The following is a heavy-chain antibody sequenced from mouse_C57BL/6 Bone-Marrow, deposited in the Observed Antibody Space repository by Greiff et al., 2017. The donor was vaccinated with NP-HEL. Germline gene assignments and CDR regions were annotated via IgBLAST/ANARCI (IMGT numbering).Heavy chain of an antibody. Sequence: EVHLVESGGGLVKPGGSLKLSCAASGFTFSSYAMSWVRQTPEKRLEWVATISDGGSYTYYPDNVKGRFTISRDNAKNNLYPQMSHLKSEDTAMYYCARVIYYDSYAMDYWGQGTSVTVSS. CDR1: GFTFSSYA. J-gene: IGHJ4*01. CDR3: ARVIYYDSYAMDY. CDR2: ISDGGSYT. D-gene: IGHD2-1*01. V-gene: IGHV5-4*01.